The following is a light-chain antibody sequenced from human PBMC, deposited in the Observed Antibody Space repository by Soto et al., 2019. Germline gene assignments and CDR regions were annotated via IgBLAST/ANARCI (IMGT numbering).Light chain of an antibody. V-gene: IGKV1-33*01. Sequence: DIQMTQSASSLSASVVDRVTITFQASQDISNYLNWYQQKPGKAPKLLIYDASNLETGVPSRFSGSGSGTDFTFTISSLQPEDIATYYCQQYDNLITFGQGTRLEI. CDR3: QQYDNLIT. J-gene: IGKJ5*01. CDR2: DAS. CDR1: QDISNY.